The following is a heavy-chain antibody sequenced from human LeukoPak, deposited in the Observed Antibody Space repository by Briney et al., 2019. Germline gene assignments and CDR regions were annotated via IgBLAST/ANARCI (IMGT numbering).Heavy chain of an antibody. Sequence: GGSLRLSCAASGFTFSSYWMSWVRQAPGKGLEWVANIKQDGSEKYYVDSVKGRFTISRDNAKNTLYLQMNSLRAEDTAVYYCARGGPGLDYGGPTDYWGQGTLVTVSS. CDR2: IKQDGSEK. CDR1: GFTFSSYW. J-gene: IGHJ4*02. V-gene: IGHV3-7*01. D-gene: IGHD4-23*01. CDR3: ARGGPGLDYGGPTDY.